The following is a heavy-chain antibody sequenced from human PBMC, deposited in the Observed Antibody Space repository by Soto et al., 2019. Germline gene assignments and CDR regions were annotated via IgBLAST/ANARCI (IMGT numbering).Heavy chain of an antibody. D-gene: IGHD3-22*01. CDR3: ARSGWYYYDSSGYFDY. Sequence: SETLSLTCAVYGGSFSGYYWSWIRQPPGKGLEWIGEINHSGSTNYNPSLKSRVTISVDTSKNQFSLKLSSVTAADTAVYYCARSGWYYYDSSGYFDYWGQGTLVTVS. CDR1: GGSFSGYY. CDR2: INHSGST. J-gene: IGHJ4*02. V-gene: IGHV4-34*01.